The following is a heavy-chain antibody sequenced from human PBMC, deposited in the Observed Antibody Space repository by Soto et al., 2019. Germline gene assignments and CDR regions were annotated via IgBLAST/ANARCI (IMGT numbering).Heavy chain of an antibody. Sequence: GESLKISCKGSGYSFTSYWVGWVRQMPGKGLEWMGIIYPGDSDTKYSPSFQGQVTMSADKSISTAYLQWNSLKASDTAMYYCARDGLSSSSSFDYWGQGTLVTVSS. CDR2: IYPGDSDT. V-gene: IGHV5-51*01. J-gene: IGHJ4*02. D-gene: IGHD6-6*01. CDR3: ARDGLSSSSSFDY. CDR1: GYSFTSYW.